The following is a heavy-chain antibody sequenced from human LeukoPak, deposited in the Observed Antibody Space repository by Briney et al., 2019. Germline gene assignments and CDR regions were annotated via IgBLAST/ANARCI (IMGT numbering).Heavy chain of an antibody. CDR1: GFSFTNTW. Sequence: GGSLRLSCEASGFSFTNTWMSWVRQAPGKGLEWVGRVKSKADDGTADYAAPVQGRFTISRDDSKNTLSLQMNSLKTEDTAVYYCATEGGSGSYYGDDAFDMWGQGTMVTVSS. CDR3: ATEGGSGSYYGDDAFDM. CDR2: VKSKADDGTA. J-gene: IGHJ3*02. V-gene: IGHV3-15*01. D-gene: IGHD3-10*01.